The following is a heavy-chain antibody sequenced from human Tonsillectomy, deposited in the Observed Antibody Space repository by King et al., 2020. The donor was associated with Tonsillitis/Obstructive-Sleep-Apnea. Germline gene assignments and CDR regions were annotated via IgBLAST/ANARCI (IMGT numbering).Heavy chain of an antibody. CDR3: AGALLWFGELLSEYFQH. CDR1: GFTFSGYA. D-gene: IGHD3-10*01. V-gene: IGHV3-30*09. Sequence: VQLVESGGGVVQPGRSLRLSCAASGFTFSGYAMHWVRQAPGKGLEWLAVISFDGDIKYYADSVKGRFAISRDNSKNTLYLQMNSLRAEDTAVYYCAGALLWFGELLSEYFQHWGQGTLVTVSS. CDR2: ISFDGDIK. J-gene: IGHJ1*01.